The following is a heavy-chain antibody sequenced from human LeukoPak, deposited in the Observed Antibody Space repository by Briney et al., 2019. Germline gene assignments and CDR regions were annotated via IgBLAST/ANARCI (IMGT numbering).Heavy chain of an antibody. CDR1: GFTFSSYA. Sequence: PGGSLRLSCAASGFTFSSYAMHWVRQAPGKGLEYVSAISSNGGSTYYANSVKGRFTISRDNSKNALYLQMGSLRAEDVAVYYCASGLALDYWGQGTLVTVSS. J-gene: IGHJ4*02. V-gene: IGHV3-64*01. D-gene: IGHD3/OR15-3a*01. CDR3: ASGLALDY. CDR2: ISSNGGST.